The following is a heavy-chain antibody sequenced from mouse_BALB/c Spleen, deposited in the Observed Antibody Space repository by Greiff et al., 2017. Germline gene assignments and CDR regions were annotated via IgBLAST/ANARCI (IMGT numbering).Heavy chain of an antibody. D-gene: IGHD2-10*01. CDR3: ARTYPYDGNYMED. CDR1: GFNFTDYY. Sequence: EVQVVESGAELVRPGALVKLSCKASGFNFTDYYMHWVKQRPEQGLEWIGWIDPENGNTIYDPKFQGKASITADTSSNTAYLQLSSLTSEDTAVYYCARTYPYDGNYMEDWGEGNTGTGAS. J-gene: IGHJ1*01. CDR2: IDPENGNT. V-gene: IGHV14-1*02.